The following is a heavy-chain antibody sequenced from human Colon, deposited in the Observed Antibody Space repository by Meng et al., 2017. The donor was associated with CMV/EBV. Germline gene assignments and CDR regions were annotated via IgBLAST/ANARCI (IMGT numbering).Heavy chain of an antibody. CDR1: GGSIVDSYAY. J-gene: IGHJ5*01. Sequence: SETLSLTCTVSGGSIVDSYAYWGWIRQSPGKGLEWIADLYFSGATRCNPTLKSRVTISVDTSKNQFSLNMNSVTAADTAVYYCAREGFTPPIVGALGSWGQGTLVTVSS. V-gene: IGHV4-39*07. D-gene: IGHD1-26*01. CDR3: AREGFTPPIVGALGS. CDR2: LYFSGAT.